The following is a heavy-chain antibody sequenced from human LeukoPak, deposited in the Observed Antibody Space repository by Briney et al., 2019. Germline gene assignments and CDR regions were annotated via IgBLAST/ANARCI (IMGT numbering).Heavy chain of an antibody. D-gene: IGHD1-26*01. Sequence: GGSLRLSCAASGFTFSTYAMHWVRQAPGKGLEWVAVISYDGSSKYYADSVKGRFTIPRDNSKNTLYLQMNSLRAEDTAVYYCARGLTGATNYWGQGTLVTVSS. CDR2: ISYDGSSK. V-gene: IGHV3-30*04. CDR1: GFTFSTYA. CDR3: ARGLTGATNY. J-gene: IGHJ4*02.